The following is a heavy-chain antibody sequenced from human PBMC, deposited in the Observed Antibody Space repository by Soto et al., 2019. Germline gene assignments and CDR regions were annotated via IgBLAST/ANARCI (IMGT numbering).Heavy chain of an antibody. V-gene: IGHV1-18*01. CDR2: INTYNGNT. CDR1: GYTFRNYA. Sequence: QVQLVQSGAEVKKPGASVKVSCKASGYTFRNYAVNWVRQAPGQGLEWMGSINTYNGNTNYAQRLQDRVTLTADTSTCTAFMELMSLRPGVTAGEYCGKYPRGARDTDWGPGNLVIVSS. J-gene: IGHJ4*02. D-gene: IGHD5-18*01. CDR3: GKYPRGARDTD.